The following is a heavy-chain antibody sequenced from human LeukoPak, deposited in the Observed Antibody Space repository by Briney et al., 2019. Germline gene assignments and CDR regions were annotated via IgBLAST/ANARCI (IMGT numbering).Heavy chain of an antibody. D-gene: IGHD3-9*01. CDR1: GFTVSSYY. Sequence: GGSLRLSCAASGFTVSSYYMSWVRQAPGEGLEWVSAIYTVGTTYYADSVKGRITISRDNSKSTLLLQMNSLRGDDTAVYHCAKGHSDDWYYFDYWGQGALVTVSS. J-gene: IGHJ4*02. CDR2: IYTVGTT. CDR3: AKGHSDDWYYFDY. V-gene: IGHV3-53*01.